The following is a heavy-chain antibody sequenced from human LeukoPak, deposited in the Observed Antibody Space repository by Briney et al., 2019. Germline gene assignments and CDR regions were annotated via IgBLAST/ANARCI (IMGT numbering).Heavy chain of an antibody. J-gene: IGHJ4*02. V-gene: IGHV4-39*07. Sequence: SETLSLTCTVSGDSISTSNSYWGWIRQPPGRGLEWIGSIYHSGSTYYNPSLKSRVTISVDTSKNQFSLKLSSVTAADTAVYYCARVAGSGYCEYWGQGTLVTVSS. CDR3: ARVAGSGYCEY. CDR1: GDSISTSNSY. D-gene: IGHD6-19*01. CDR2: IYHSGST.